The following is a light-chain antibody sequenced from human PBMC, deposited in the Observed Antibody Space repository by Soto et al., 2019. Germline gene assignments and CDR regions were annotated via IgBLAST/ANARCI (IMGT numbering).Light chain of an antibody. V-gene: IGKV1-39*01. CDR2: AAS. CDR1: QSISSY. Sequence: DIQMTQSPSSLSASVGDRVTITCRASQSISSYLNWYQQKPGKAPKLLIYAASNLQSGVPPRFSGSGSGKDFTLTIAALQPDDFATYYCHQSFSSPRTFGQGTKVDIK. CDR3: HQSFSSPRT. J-gene: IGKJ1*01.